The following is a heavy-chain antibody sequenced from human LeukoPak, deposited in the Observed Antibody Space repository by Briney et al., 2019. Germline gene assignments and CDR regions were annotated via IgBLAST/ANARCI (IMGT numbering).Heavy chain of an antibody. D-gene: IGHD2-21*02. V-gene: IGHV3-23*01. CDR1: GFTFKNYA. CDR2: ISGSGDNT. Sequence: PGGSLRLSCAASGFTFKNYAMTWVRQAPGKGLEWVSGISGSGDNTYYADSDSVKGRFTISRDNPKNTLYLQMNSLGAEDTAIYYCTKCMTASATCFFASWGQGTLVTVSS. J-gene: IGHJ4*02. CDR3: TKCMTASATCFFAS.